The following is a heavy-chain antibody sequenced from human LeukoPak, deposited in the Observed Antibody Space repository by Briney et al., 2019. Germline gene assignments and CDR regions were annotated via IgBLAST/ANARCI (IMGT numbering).Heavy chain of an antibody. D-gene: IGHD3-10*01. J-gene: IGHJ4*02. CDR1: GYSFTSYW. CDR2: IYPGDSDT. CDR3: ARHPYYYGSGSYLGYRVDY. Sequence: GEXXKISCKGSGYSFTSYWIGWVRQMPGKGLEWMGIIYPGDSDTRYSPSFQGQVTISADKSISTAYLQWSSLKASDTAMYYCARHPYYYGSGSYLGYRVDYWGQGTLVTVSS. V-gene: IGHV5-51*01.